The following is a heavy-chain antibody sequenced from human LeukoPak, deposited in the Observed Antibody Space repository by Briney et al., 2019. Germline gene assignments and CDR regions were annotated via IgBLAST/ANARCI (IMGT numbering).Heavy chain of an antibody. J-gene: IGHJ1*01. Sequence: GASVKVSCKVSGYTLTELSMHWVRQAPGKGLEWMGGFDPEDGETIYAQKFQGRVTMTEDTSTDTAYMELSSLRSEDTAVYYCATERYCTNGVCYIIGQEAFQHWGQGTLVTVSS. CDR2: FDPEDGET. V-gene: IGHV1-24*01. CDR1: GYTLTELS. D-gene: IGHD2-8*01. CDR3: ATERYCTNGVCYIIGQEAFQH.